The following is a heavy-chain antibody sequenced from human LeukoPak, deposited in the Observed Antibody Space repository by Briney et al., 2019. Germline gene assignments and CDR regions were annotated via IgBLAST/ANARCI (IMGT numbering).Heavy chain of an antibody. D-gene: IGHD6-13*01. J-gene: IGHJ4*02. CDR1: GFPFNAYW. CDR3: ARSLPYGTTWYGRSDF. Sequence: GGSLRLSCAASGFPFNAYWMTWVRQAPGEGLEWVANIRQDGDTKYYVDSVKGRFTISRDNAMNSLYLQMNSLRAEDTAIYYCARSLPYGTTWYGRSDFWGQGTLVTVSS. V-gene: IGHV3-7*03. CDR2: IRQDGDTK.